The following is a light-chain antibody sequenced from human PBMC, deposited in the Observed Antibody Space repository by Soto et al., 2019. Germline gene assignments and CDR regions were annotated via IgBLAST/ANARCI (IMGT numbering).Light chain of an antibody. J-gene: IGKJ1*01. V-gene: IGKV1-39*01. CDR1: QSISSN. Sequence: DIQMTQSPSSLSASVGDRVTITCRASQSISSNLNWYQQKPGKAPKLLIYGASSLQSGVPSRFSGSASGTDFTLTISSLQPEDFATYHCQQTYSTPWTFGQGTKVEIK. CDR2: GAS. CDR3: QQTYSTPWT.